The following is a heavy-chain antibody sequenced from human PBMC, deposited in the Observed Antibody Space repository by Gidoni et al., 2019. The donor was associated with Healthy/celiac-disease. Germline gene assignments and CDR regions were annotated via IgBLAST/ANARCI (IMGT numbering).Heavy chain of an antibody. D-gene: IGHD5-18*01. CDR2: ISGSGGST. J-gene: IGHJ4*02. CDR3: AKDRRRSDNYGPFDY. CDR1: GLTFSSYA. V-gene: IGHV3-23*01. Sequence: VKLLGSGGGLVEPGGSLRLSCGASGLTFSSYATSWVRQAPGRWLEWVSAISGSGGSTYYADPVKGRFTTSRDNSKTTLYLQMNSLRAEDTAGYYCAKDRRRSDNYGPFDYWGQGTLVTVSS.